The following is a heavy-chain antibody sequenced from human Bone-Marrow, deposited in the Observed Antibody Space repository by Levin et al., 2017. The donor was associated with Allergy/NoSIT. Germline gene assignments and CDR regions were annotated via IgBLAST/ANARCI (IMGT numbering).Heavy chain of an antibody. J-gene: IGHJ4*02. CDR3: VRELDYDILTGFPTPGGFDY. Sequence: GESLKISCEASGFTFSSYEMNWVRQAPGKGLEWVSYISGSGRNIYYADSVKGRFTVSRDNAKNSLYLQMNSLRAGDTAIYYCVRELDYDILTGFPTPGGFDYWGQGTLVTVSS. CDR1: GFTFSSYE. CDR2: ISGSGRNI. V-gene: IGHV3-48*03. D-gene: IGHD3-9*01.